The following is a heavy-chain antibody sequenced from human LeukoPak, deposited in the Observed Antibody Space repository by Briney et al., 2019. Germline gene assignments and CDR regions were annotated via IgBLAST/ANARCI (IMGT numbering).Heavy chain of an antibody. CDR1: GDSVSSNSAA. Sequence: SQTLSLTCAISGDSVSSNSAAWNWIRQSPSRGLDGLGRAYYRSKGYNDYAVSVKSRITINPDTSKNQFPLQLNSVTPEATAVYYCAREFIAAAGTRWFDPWGQGTLVTVSS. D-gene: IGHD6-13*01. CDR3: AREFIAAAGTRWFDP. V-gene: IGHV6-1*01. J-gene: IGHJ5*02. CDR2: AYYRSKGYN.